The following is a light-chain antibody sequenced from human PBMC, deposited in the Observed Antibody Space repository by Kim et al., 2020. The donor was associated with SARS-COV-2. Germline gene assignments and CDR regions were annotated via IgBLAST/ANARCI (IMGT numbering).Light chain of an antibody. J-gene: IGKJ1*01. CDR3: QQYGSSPRT. Sequence: SPGERATLSCQASQSVRSSYLAWYQQKPGQAPRLLIYGASSRATGIPDRFSGSGSGTDFTLTISRLEPEDFAVYYCQQYGSSPRTFGQGTKVDIK. CDR1: QSVRSSY. CDR2: GAS. V-gene: IGKV3-20*01.